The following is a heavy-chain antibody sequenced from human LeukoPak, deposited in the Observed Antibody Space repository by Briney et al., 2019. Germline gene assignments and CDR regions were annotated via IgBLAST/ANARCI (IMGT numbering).Heavy chain of an antibody. CDR1: GGSVSSSSYY. V-gene: IGHV4-39*07. Sequence: SETLSLTCSVSGGSVSSSSYYWGWIRAPPGKGLEWIGEINHSGGTNYNPSLKSRVTISVDTSKNQFSLKLSSVTAADTAVYYCARPYDFWSGYYGGFDPWGQGTLVTVSS. CDR3: ARPYDFWSGYYGGFDP. CDR2: INHSGGT. J-gene: IGHJ5*02. D-gene: IGHD3-3*01.